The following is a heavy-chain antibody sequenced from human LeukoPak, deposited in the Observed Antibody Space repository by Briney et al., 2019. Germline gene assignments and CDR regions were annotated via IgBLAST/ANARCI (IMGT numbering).Heavy chain of an antibody. V-gene: IGHV3-23*01. CDR2: ISGSGETT. CDR3: AKKIDSGSYPLDY. Sequence: GGSLRLSCAASGFTFDSFSMSWVRQAPGKGLEWVSVISGSGETTFYADSVRGRFTISRDNSKSTLYLQMTSLRAEDTGVYYCAKKIDSGSYPLDYWGQGTLVTISS. J-gene: IGHJ4*02. CDR1: GFTFDSFS. D-gene: IGHD3-10*01.